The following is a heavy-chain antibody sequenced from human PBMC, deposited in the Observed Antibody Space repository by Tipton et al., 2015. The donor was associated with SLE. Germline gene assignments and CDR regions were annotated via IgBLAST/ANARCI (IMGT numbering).Heavy chain of an antibody. D-gene: IGHD1-26*01. CDR1: GGSISGFY. CDR3: ARPIVGVAAFHI. CDR2: IYSSGSP. Sequence: TLSLTCTVSGGSISGFYWSWIRQPDGKGLEWIGRIYSSGSPNYNPSLKSRVTMSVDTSKNQFSLTLSSVTAADTAVYFCARPIVGVAAFHIWGPGTMVTVSS. V-gene: IGHV4-4*07. J-gene: IGHJ3*02.